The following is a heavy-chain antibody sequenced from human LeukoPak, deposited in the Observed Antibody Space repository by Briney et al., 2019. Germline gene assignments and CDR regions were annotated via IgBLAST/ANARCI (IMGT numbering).Heavy chain of an antibody. CDR1: GGSISSGDYY. CDR3: ARSLVVVPAAVDY. J-gene: IGHJ4*02. D-gene: IGHD2-2*01. V-gene: IGHV4-30-4*08. CDR2: IYCSGST. Sequence: SQTLSLTCTVSGGSISSGDYYWSWIRQPPGKGLDWIGYIYCSGSTYYNPSLKSRVTISVDTSKNQFSLKLSSVTAADTAVYYCARSLVVVPAAVDYWGQGTLVTVSS.